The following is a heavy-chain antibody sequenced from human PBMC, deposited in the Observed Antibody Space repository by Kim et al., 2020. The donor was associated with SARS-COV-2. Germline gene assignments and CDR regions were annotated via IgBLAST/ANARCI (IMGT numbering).Heavy chain of an antibody. CDR1: GFTFSSYA. D-gene: IGHD3-10*01. J-gene: IGHJ6*02. Sequence: GGSLRLSCAASGFTFSSYAMSWVRQAPGKGLEWVSVIYSGGSSTYYADSVKGRFTISRDNSKNTLYLQMNSLRAEDTAVYYCAKDGHPLGYYGMDVWGQGTTVTVSS. CDR3: AKDGHPLGYYGMDV. CDR2: IYSGGSST. V-gene: IGHV3-23*03.